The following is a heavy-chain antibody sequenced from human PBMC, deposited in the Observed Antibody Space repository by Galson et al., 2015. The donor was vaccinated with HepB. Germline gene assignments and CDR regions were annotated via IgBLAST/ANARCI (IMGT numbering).Heavy chain of an antibody. V-gene: IGHV3-30*18. CDR1: GFTFSSYG. CDR3: AKDLLIVATTLYYYYGMDV. Sequence: SLRLSCAASGFTFSSYGMHWVRQAPGKGLEWVAVISYDGSNKYYADSVKGRFTISRDNSKNTLYLQMNSLRAEDTAVYYCAKDLLIVATTLYYYYGMDVWGQGTTVTVSS. D-gene: IGHD5-12*01. J-gene: IGHJ6*02. CDR2: ISYDGSNK.